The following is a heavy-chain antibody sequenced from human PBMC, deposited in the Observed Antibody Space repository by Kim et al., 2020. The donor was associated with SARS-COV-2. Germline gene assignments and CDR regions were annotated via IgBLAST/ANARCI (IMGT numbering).Heavy chain of an antibody. CDR3: ARWEYSSGWYWIDY. D-gene: IGHD6-19*01. Sequence: GGSLRLSCAASGFTFSTYWMTWVRQAPGKGLDWVANIKQDGSEKYYVGSVKGRFTISRDNARNSLYLQMNSLRAEDTAVYYCARWEYSSGWYWIDYWGQGTLVTVSS. CDR1: GFTFSTYW. CDR2: IKQDGSEK. J-gene: IGHJ4*02. V-gene: IGHV3-7*03.